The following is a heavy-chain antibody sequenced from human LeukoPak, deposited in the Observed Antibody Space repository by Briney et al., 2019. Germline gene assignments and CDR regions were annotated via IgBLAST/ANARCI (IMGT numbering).Heavy chain of an antibody. D-gene: IGHD6-19*01. CDR1: GGSISSYY. CDR3: ARDRGGSGWPDWYFDL. CDR2: IYYSGST. V-gene: IGHV4-59*01. Sequence: PSETLSLTCTVSGGSISSYYWSWIRQPPGKGLEWIGYIYYSGSTNYNPSLKSRVTISVDTSKNQFSLKLSSVTAADTAVYYCARDRGGSGWPDWYFDLWGRGTLVTVSS. J-gene: IGHJ2*01.